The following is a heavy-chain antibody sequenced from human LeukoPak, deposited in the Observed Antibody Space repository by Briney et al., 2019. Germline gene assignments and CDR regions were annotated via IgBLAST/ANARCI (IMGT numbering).Heavy chain of an antibody. CDR2: IIPILGIA. D-gene: IGHD1-14*01. V-gene: IGHV1-69*04. J-gene: IGHJ6*02. CDR1: GGTFSSYA. CDR3: ARGINYYYGMDV. Sequence: SVKVSYKASGGTFSSYAISWVRQAPGQGLEWMGRIIPILGIANYAQKFQGRVTITADKSTSTAYMELSSLRSEDTAVYYCARGINYYYGMDVWGQGTTVAVSS.